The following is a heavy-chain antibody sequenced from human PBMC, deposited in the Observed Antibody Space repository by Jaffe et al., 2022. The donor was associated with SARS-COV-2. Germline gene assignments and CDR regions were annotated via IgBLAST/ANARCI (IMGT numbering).Heavy chain of an antibody. V-gene: IGHV3-33*01. CDR2: IWYDGSNK. D-gene: IGHD5-18*01. CDR3: AREGGYSYGTASYYYGMDV. CDR1: GFTFSSYG. J-gene: IGHJ6*02. Sequence: QVQLVESGGGVVQPGRSLRLSCAASGFTFSSYGMHWVRQAPGKGLEWVAVIWYDGSNKYYADSVKGRFTISRDNSKNTLYLQMNSLRAEDTAVYYCAREGGYSYGTASYYYGMDVWGQGTTVTVSS.